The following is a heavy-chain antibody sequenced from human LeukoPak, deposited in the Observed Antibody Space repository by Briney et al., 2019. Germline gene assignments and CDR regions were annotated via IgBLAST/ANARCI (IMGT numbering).Heavy chain of an antibody. V-gene: IGHV4-34*01. J-gene: IGHJ4*02. D-gene: IGHD5-12*01. CDR1: GGSFSGYY. CDR2: INHSGST. Sequence: SETLSLTCAVYGGSFSGYYWSWIRHPPGKGLEWIGEINHSGSTNYNPSLKSRVTISVDTSKNQFSLKLSSVTAADTAVYYCASRDVDIVATTTKFDYWGQGTLVTVSS. CDR3: ASRDVDIVATTTKFDY.